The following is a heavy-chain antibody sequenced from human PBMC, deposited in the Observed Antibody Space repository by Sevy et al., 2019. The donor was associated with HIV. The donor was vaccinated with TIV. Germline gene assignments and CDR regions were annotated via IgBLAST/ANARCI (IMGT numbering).Heavy chain of an antibody. CDR3: ASLPNNYYDSGGFSGNDAFDI. J-gene: IGHJ3*02. V-gene: IGHV3-33*01. Sequence: GGSLRLSCAASGFTFSSYGMHWVRQAPGKGLEWVAVIWNDRSNKHYADSVKGRFTISRDNSKNTLYLQMNSLRVEDTAVYYCASLPNNYYDSGGFSGNDAFDIWGQGTMVTVSS. D-gene: IGHD3-22*01. CDR1: GFTFSSYG. CDR2: IWNDRSNK.